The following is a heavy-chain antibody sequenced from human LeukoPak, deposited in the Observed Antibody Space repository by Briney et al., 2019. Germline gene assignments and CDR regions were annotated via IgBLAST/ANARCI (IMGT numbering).Heavy chain of an antibody. J-gene: IGHJ5*02. Sequence: ASVKVSCKASGYTFTGYYMHWVRQAPGQGLEWMGWINPNSGGTNYAQKFQGRVTMTRDTSISTAYMEPSRLRSDDTAVYYCASTVVVAATLFVPWGQGTLVTVSS. CDR3: ASTVVVAATLFVP. D-gene: IGHD2-15*01. CDR1: GYTFTGYY. V-gene: IGHV1-2*02. CDR2: INPNSGGT.